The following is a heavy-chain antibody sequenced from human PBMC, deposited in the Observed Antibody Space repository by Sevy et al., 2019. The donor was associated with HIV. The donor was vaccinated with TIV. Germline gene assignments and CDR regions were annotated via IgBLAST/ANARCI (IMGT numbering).Heavy chain of an antibody. CDR2: IVVGSGNT. D-gene: IGHD2-21*01. Sequence: ASVKVSCKASGFTFTSSAVQWVRQARGQRLEWIGWIVVGSGNTNYAQKFQERVTITRDMSTSTAYMELSSLRSEDTAVYYCAADLPGLLFKFDYYYGMDVWGQGTTVTVSS. J-gene: IGHJ6*02. CDR3: AADLPGLLFKFDYYYGMDV. CDR1: GFTFTSSA. V-gene: IGHV1-58*01.